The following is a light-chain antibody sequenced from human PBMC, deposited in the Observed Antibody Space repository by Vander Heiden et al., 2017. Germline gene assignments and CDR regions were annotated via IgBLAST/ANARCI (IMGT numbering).Light chain of an antibody. V-gene: IGKV1-5*03. CDR1: QSVVTW. Sequence: DIQMTQSPSTPSASVGDRVTIACRASQSVVTWLAWYQQNSWRAPKLLISQASSLETGVPSRFSGSGSGTEFTLSISGLQPEDFGTYYCQQYYHFWTFGQGTKVEIK. CDR3: QQYYHFWT. CDR2: QAS. J-gene: IGKJ1*01.